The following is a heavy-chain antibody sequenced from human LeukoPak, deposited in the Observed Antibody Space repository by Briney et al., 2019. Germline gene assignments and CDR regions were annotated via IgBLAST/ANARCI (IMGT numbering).Heavy chain of an antibody. CDR2: IYYSGST. Sequence: SETLSLTCTVSGGSISSYYWTWIRQPPGKGLEWIGYIYYSGSTNYNPSLKSRVTISVDTSKNQFSLKLSSVTAADTAVYYCARGDPMVRGVSGYYYYMDVWGKGTTVTVSS. CDR3: ARGDPMVRGVSGYYYYMDV. CDR1: GGSISSYY. J-gene: IGHJ6*03. V-gene: IGHV4-59*01. D-gene: IGHD3-10*01.